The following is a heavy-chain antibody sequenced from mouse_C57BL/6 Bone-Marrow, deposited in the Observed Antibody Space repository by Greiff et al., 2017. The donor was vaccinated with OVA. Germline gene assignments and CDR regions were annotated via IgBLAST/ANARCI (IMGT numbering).Heavy chain of an antibody. V-gene: IGHV5-4*01. CDR3: ARERGVLLRYFDV. D-gene: IGHD1-1*01. CDR2: ISDGGSYT. CDR1: GFTFSSYA. J-gene: IGHJ1*03. Sequence: EVQRVESGGGLVKPGGSLKLSCAASGFTFSSYAMSWVRQTPEKRLEWVATISDGGSYTYYPDNVKGRFTISRDNAKNNLYLQMSHLKSEDTAMYYCARERGVLLRYFDVWGTGTTVTVSS.